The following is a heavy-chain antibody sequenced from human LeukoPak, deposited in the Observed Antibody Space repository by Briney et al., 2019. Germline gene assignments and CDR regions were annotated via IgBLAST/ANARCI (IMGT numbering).Heavy chain of an antibody. CDR3: ARLRTGRFSTSWFDY. V-gene: IGHV3-23*01. J-gene: IGHJ4*02. D-gene: IGHD6-13*01. CDR2: ISGSGEST. Sequence: GGSLRLSCAASGFTFSSYAMSWVRQAPGKGLEWVSAISGSGESTYYADSVKGRFTVSRDNAKNSLYLQVYSLTVEDTATYCARLRTGRFSTSWFDYWGQGSLVTVSS. CDR1: GFTFSSYA.